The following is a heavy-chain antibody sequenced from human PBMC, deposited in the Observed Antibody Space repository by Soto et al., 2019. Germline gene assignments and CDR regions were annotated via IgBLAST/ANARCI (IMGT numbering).Heavy chain of an antibody. V-gene: IGHV1-18*01. D-gene: IGHD1-1*01. CDR2: ISAYNGNT. CDR3: ARVEWKYYYMDV. J-gene: IGHJ6*03. CDR1: GYTFTSYG. Sequence: ASVKVSCKASGYTFTSYGISWVRQAPGQGLEWMGWISAYNGNTNYARKLQGRVTMTTDTSTSTAYMELRSLRSDDTAVYYCARVEWKYYYMDVSGKGTTVTVSS.